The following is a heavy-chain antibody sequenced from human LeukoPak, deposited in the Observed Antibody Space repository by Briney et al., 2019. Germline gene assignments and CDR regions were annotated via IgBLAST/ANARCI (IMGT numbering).Heavy chain of an antibody. CDR2: INTNTGNP. D-gene: IGHD2-2*01. CDR1: GYTFTTYG. V-gene: IGHV7-4-1*02. J-gene: IGHJ6*02. CDR3: ARNYCSSTSCYYYYYGMDV. Sequence: GASVKVSCRPSGYTFTTYGIMWVRQAPGQGLEWMGWINTNTGNPTYAQGFTGRFVFSLDTSVSTAYLQISSLKAEDTAVYYCARNYCSSTSCYYYYYGMDVWGQGTTVTVSS.